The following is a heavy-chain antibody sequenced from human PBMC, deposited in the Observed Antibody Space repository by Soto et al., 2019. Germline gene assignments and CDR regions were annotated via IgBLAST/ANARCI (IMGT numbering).Heavy chain of an antibody. CDR2: ISAYSGDT. D-gene: IGHD4-17*01. V-gene: IGHV1-18*01. CDR1: GYPFTGYS. J-gene: IGHJ4*01. CDR3: ARPSGSYGDYAWSLKY. Sequence: QVQLVQSGAEVKKPGASVKVSCKASGYPFTGYSVGWVRQAPGQGLEWMGWISAYSGDTYYAQRFQDRLSMTTDASTSTAYMELRSLRSDDTAVYYCARPSGSYGDYAWSLKYWGQEPWSPSPQ.